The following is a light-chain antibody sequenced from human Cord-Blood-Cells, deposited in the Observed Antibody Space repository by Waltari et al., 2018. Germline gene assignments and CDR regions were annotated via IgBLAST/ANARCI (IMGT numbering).Light chain of an antibody. J-gene: IGKJ4*01. CDR2: GAS. Sequence: EIVMTQSPATLSVSPWERATLSCSASQRVSSNLAWYQQKPGQAPRLLIYGASTRATGSPARFSGSGSGTEFTLTISSLQSEDFAVYYCQQYNNWPPLTFGGGTKVEIK. CDR1: QRVSSN. V-gene: IGKV3-15*01. CDR3: QQYNNWPPLT.